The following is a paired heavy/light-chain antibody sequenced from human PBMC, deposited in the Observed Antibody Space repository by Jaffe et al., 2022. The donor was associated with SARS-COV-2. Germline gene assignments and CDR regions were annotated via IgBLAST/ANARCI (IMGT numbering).Light chain of an antibody. V-gene: IGLV1-47*01. J-gene: IGLJ3*02. CDR1: SSNIGSNY. CDR3: ATWDDSLSGPV. Sequence: QSVLTQPPSASGTPGQRVTISCSGSSSNIGSNYVYWYQQLPGTAPKLLIYRNNERPSGVPDRFSGSKSGTSASLAISGLRSGDEADYYCATWDDSLSGPVFGGGTRLTVL. CDR2: RNN.
Heavy chain of an antibody. CDR2: IYSDVIT. CDR3: ARPGEVPAAIRWNYYYYGVDV. V-gene: IGHV3-66*02. CDR1: GFTVNTNY. Sequence: EVQLVESGGGLVQPGGSLRLSCAASGFTVNTNYMSWVRQAPGKGLEWVSVIYSDVITYYADSVKGRFTISRDNSKNTLYLQMNSLRAEDTAVYYCARPGEVPAAIRWNYYYYGVDVWGQGTTVTVSS. D-gene: IGHD2-2*02. J-gene: IGHJ6*02.